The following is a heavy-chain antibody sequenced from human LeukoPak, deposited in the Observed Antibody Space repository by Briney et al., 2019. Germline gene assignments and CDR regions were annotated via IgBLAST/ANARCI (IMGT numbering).Heavy chain of an antibody. CDR3: AKGGIAAAGTDYYYGMDV. V-gene: IGHV3-23*01. J-gene: IGHJ6*02. Sequence: GGSLRLSCAASGFTVSSKYMSWVRQAPGKGLEWVSAISGSGGSTYYADSVKGRFTISRDNSKNTLYLQMNSLRAEDTAVYYCAKGGIAAAGTDYYYGMDVWGQGTTVTVSS. D-gene: IGHD6-13*01. CDR2: ISGSGGST. CDR1: GFTVSSKY.